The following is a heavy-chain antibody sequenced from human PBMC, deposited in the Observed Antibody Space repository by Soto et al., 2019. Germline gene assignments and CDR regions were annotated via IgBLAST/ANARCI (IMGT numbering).Heavy chain of an antibody. J-gene: IGHJ4*02. D-gene: IGHD2-8*01. V-gene: IGHV4-31*03. Sequence: QVQLQESGPGLVKPSQTLSLTCTVSGGSISSGGYYWSWIRQHPGKGLEWIGYIYYSGSTYYNPSLKSRVTISVDTSKNPFSLKLSSVTAADTAVYSCARTLLKGTVWDYWGQGTLVTVSS. CDR1: GGSISSGGYY. CDR2: IYYSGST. CDR3: ARTLLKGTVWDY.